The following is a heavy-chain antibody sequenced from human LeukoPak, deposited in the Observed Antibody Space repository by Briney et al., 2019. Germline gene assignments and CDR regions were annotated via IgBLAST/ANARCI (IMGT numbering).Heavy chain of an antibody. CDR3: ARDHLTGTTSTVDY. CDR1: GFTLSSYW. CDR2: IKQDGSEK. J-gene: IGHJ4*02. V-gene: IGHV3-7*03. Sequence: GGSLRLSCAAPGFTLSSYWMSWVRQAPGKGLEWVANIKQDGSEKYYVDSVKGRFTISRDNAKNSLYLQMNSLRAEDTAVYYCARDHLTGTTSTVDYWGQGTLVTVSS. D-gene: IGHD1-1*01.